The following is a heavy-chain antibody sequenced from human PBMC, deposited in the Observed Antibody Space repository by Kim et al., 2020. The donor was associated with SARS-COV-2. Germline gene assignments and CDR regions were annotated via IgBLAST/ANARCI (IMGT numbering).Heavy chain of an antibody. CDR1: GFTFSTYS. Sequence: GGSLRLSCAASGFTFSTYSMNWVRQAPGKGLEWVSYISDSSSSIYYADSVKGRFTISRDNDKNSLYLQMISLRDEDTAVYYCARGVRGVYNWFDPWGQGT. D-gene: IGHD3-10*01. V-gene: IGHV3-48*02. J-gene: IGHJ5*02. CDR3: ARGVRGVYNWFDP. CDR2: ISDSSSSI.